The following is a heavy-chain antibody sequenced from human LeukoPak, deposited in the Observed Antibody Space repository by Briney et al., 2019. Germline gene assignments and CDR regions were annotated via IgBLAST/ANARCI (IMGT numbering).Heavy chain of an antibody. CDR1: GFTFSSYE. D-gene: IGHD3-22*01. CDR3: ARSRTYYYDSSGEFDY. CDR2: ISSSGSTI. Sequence: GGSLRLSCAASGFTFSSYEMNWVRQAPGKGLEWVSYISSSGSTIYYADSVKGRLTISRDNAKTSLYLQMNRLRAEDTAVYYCARSRTYYYDSSGEFDYCGQGTLVTVSS. J-gene: IGHJ4*02. V-gene: IGHV3-48*03.